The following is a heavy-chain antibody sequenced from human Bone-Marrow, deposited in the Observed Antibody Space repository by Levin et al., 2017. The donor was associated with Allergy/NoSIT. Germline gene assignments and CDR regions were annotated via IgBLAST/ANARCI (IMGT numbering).Heavy chain of an antibody. CDR1: AFTFSSYN. D-gene: IGHD5-12*01. V-gene: IGHV3-30-3*01. Sequence: GESLKISYEASAFTFSSYNMHWVRQAPGKGLEWVALISFDGDNKYYTDSVKGRFTISRDSSKNTLYLQMNSLRAEDTAVYFCARGYSGYYFDYWGQGTLVTVSS. CDR2: ISFDGDNK. CDR3: ARGYSGYYFDY. J-gene: IGHJ4*02.